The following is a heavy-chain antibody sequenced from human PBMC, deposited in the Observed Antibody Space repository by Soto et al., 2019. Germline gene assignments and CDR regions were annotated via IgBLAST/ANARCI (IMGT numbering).Heavy chain of an antibody. D-gene: IGHD3-3*01. CDR2: ISSSSSYI. CDR3: ARDLSDFWSGSFHYYYYGMDV. J-gene: IGHJ6*02. CDR1: GFTFSSYS. Sequence: EVQLVESGGGLVKPGGSLRLSCAASGFTFSSYSMNWVRQAPGKGLEWVSSISSSSSYIYYADSVKGRFTISRDNAKNSLYLQMNSLRAEDTAVYYCARDLSDFWSGSFHYYYYGMDVWGQGTTVAVSS. V-gene: IGHV3-21*01.